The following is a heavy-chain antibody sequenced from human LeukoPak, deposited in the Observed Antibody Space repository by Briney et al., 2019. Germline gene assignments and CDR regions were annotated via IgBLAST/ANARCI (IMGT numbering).Heavy chain of an antibody. CDR2: ISSSGSTI. CDR3: ARGTGGRYSYNY. CDR1: GFTFRDYY. J-gene: IGHJ4*02. D-gene: IGHD5-18*01. V-gene: IGHV3-11*01. Sequence: GGSPRLSCAASGFTFRDYYMSWIRQAPGKGLEWVSFISSSGSTIYYADSVKGRFTISRDNAKNSLSLQINSLRAEDTALYYCARGTGGRYSYNYWGQGTLVTVSS.